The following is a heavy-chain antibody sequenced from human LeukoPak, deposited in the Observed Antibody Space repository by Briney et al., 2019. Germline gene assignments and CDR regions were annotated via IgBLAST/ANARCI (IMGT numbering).Heavy chain of an antibody. CDR1: GGSINSYY. CDR2: IYYSGSS. Sequence: SETLSLTCSVSGGSINSYYWSWLRQPPGKGLEWIGYIYYSGSSNYNPSLKSRVTISVDTSKNQLSLKLSSVTAADTAVYYCARARCSSTSCPMWAFDIWGQGTMVTVSS. V-gene: IGHV4-59*01. CDR3: ARARCSSTSCPMWAFDI. D-gene: IGHD2-2*01. J-gene: IGHJ3*02.